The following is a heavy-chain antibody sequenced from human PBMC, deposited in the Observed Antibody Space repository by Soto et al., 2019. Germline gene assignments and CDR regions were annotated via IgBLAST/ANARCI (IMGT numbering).Heavy chain of an antibody. Sequence: PVGSLRLSCSVSGFTFSNYAMHWVRQAPGKGLEYVSGITSDGDRTWHADSVKDRFTISRDNSKNTLFLQMSSLRVEDTAIYFCVKGNQLLRYYFEFWGPGTLVTVPS. CDR3: VKGNQLLRYYFEF. CDR1: GFTFSNYA. V-gene: IGHV3-64D*06. CDR2: ITSDGDRT. D-gene: IGHD1-26*01. J-gene: IGHJ4*01.